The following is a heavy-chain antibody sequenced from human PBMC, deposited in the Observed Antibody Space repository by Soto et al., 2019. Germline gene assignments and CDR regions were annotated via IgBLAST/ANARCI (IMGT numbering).Heavy chain of an antibody. CDR2: INPNSGGT. Sequence: QVQLVQSGAEVKKPGASVKVSCKASGYTFTGYYMHWVRQAPGQGLEWMGWINPNSGGTNYAQKFQGRVTMTRDTSISTAYMELSRLRSDDTAVYYCARDDCSSTSCLQPYYYGMDVWGQGTTVTVSS. CDR1: GYTFTGYY. CDR3: ARDDCSSTSCLQPYYYGMDV. V-gene: IGHV1-2*02. J-gene: IGHJ6*02. D-gene: IGHD2-2*01.